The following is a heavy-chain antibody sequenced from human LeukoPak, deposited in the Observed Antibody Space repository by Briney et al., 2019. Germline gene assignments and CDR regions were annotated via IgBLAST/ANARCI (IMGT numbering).Heavy chain of an antibody. CDR1: GYIFTSYY. V-gene: IGHV1-46*01. J-gene: IGHJ4*02. CDR3: ARTMVRGVNYYFDY. CDR2: INPSGGST. D-gene: IGHD3-10*01. Sequence: GASVKVSFKASGYIFTSYYIHWVRQAPGQGLEWMGIINPSGGSTSYEQKFQGRVTMTSQTSTSTVYMELNSLTSDDTAMYYCARTMVRGVNYYFDYWGQGTLVTVSS.